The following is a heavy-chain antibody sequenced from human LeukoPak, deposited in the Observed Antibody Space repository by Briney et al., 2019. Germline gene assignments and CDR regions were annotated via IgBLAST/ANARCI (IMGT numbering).Heavy chain of an antibody. Sequence: PGGSLGLSCAASGFTFSSYGMHWVRQAPGKGLEGVAFIRYDGSNKYYADSVKGRFTIPRDNTKNTLYLQMNSLRAEDTAVYYCAKDGPRYDAFDIWGQGTMVTVSS. J-gene: IGHJ3*02. CDR2: IRYDGSNK. CDR1: GFTFSSYG. CDR3: AKDGPRYDAFDI. V-gene: IGHV3-30*02.